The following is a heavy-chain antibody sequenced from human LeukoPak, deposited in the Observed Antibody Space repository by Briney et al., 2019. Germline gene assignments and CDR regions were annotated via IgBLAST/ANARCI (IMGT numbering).Heavy chain of an antibody. V-gene: IGHV4-39*01. CDR2: IYYSGST. Sequence: SETLSLTCTVSGGSISSSSYYWGWIRQPPGKGLEWIGSIYYSGSTYYNPSLKSRVTISVDTSKNQISLKLSSVTAADTAVYYCARRRITMVRGGDYWGQGTLVTVSS. CDR3: ARRRITMVRGGDY. D-gene: IGHD3-10*01. CDR1: GGSISSSSYY. J-gene: IGHJ4*02.